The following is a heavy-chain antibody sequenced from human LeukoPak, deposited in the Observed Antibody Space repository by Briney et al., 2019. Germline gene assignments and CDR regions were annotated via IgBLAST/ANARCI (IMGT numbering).Heavy chain of an antibody. Sequence: ASVKVSCKASGYTFTSYGISWVRQAPGQGLEWMGWISAYNGNTNYAQKFQGRVTITTDESTSTAYMELSSLRSEDTAVYYCARVWSSGPAYYFDYWGQGTLVTVSS. V-gene: IGHV1-18*01. CDR3: ARVWSSGPAYYFDY. D-gene: IGHD6-19*01. J-gene: IGHJ4*02. CDR2: ISAYNGNT. CDR1: GYTFTSYG.